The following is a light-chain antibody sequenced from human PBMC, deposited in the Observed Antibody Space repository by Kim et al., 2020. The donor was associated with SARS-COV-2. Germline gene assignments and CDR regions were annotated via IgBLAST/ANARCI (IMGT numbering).Light chain of an antibody. CDR1: NIGSKS. CDR2: YDS. V-gene: IGLV3-21*04. CDR3: QVWDRSSDHWV. Sequence: SYELTQPPSVSVAPGKTARITCGGNNIGSKSVHWYQQKPGQAPVLVIYYDSDRPSGIPERFSGSNSGNTATLTISRVEDGDEADYYCQVWDRSSDHWVF. J-gene: IGLJ3*02.